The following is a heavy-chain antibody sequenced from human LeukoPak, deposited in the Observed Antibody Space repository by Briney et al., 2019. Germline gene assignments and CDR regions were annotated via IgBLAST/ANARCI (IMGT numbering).Heavy chain of an antibody. J-gene: IGHJ3*02. CDR2: IYYSGST. V-gene: IGHV4-61*01. Sequence: PSETLSLTCTVSGGSVSSGSYYWSWIRQPPGKGLEWIGYIYYSGSTNYNPSLKSRVTISVDTSKNRFSLKLSSVTAADTAVYYCARGGGSYYWGAFDIWGQGTMVTVSS. CDR1: GGSVSSGSYY. D-gene: IGHD1-26*01. CDR3: ARGGGSYYWGAFDI.